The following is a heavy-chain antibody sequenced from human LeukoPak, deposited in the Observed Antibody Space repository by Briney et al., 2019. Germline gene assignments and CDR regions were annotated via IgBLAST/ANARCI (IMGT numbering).Heavy chain of an antibody. CDR2: ISSSSSYT. CDR3: ARDNNDFWSGYPPTYYFDY. J-gene: IGHJ4*02. Sequence: GGSLRLSCAASGFTFSSYSMNWVRQAPGKGLEWVSSISSSSSYTYYADSVKGRFTISRDNAKNSLYLQMNSLRAEDTAVYYCARDNNDFWSGYPPTYYFDYWGQGTLVTVSS. CDR1: GFTFSSYS. V-gene: IGHV3-21*01. D-gene: IGHD3-3*01.